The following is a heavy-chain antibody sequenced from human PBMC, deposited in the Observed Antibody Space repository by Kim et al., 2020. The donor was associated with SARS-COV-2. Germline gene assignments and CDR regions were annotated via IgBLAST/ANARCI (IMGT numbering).Heavy chain of an antibody. Sequence: GGSLRLSCAASGFTVSSSYMSWVRQAPGKGLEWISVIYSAGSTYYADSVKGRFTISRDISKNTLYLQINSLRAEDTAVYYCARDVYCSSTTCYSTWGQGTLVTVSS. CDR3: ARDVYCSSTTCYST. D-gene: IGHD2-2*01. CDR1: GFTVSSSY. V-gene: IGHV3-53*01. J-gene: IGHJ4*02. CDR2: IYSAGST.